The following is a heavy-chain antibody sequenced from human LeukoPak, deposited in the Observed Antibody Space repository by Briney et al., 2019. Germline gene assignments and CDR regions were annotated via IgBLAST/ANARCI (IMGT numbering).Heavy chain of an antibody. V-gene: IGHV3-64D*06. CDR1: GFTFSSYA. Sequence: GGSLRLSCSASGFTFSSYAMHWVRQAPGKGLEYVSAISSNGGSTYYADSVKGRFTISRDNSKNTLYLQMSSLRAEDTAVYYCVKEYGYGYSGPDYWGKGTLVTVSS. D-gene: IGHD5-18*01. CDR2: ISSNGGST. J-gene: IGHJ4*02. CDR3: VKEYGYGYSGPDY.